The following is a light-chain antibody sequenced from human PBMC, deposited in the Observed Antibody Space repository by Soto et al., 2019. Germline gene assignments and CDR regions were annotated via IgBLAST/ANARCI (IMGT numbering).Light chain of an antibody. Sequence: QSALTQPRSVSGSPGQSVTISCTGTSSDVGGYNYVSWYQQYSGKAPKVMIYDVSKRPSGVPDRFSGSKSGNTASLTISGLQAEDEADYYCCSYADSNTFVFGTGTQLTVL. CDR1: SSDVGGYNY. J-gene: IGLJ1*01. V-gene: IGLV2-11*01. CDR2: DVS. CDR3: CSYADSNTFV.